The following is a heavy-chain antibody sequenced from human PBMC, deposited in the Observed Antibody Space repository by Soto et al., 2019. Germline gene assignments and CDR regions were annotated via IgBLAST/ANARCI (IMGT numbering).Heavy chain of an antibody. Sequence: PSETLSLTCTVSGGSISSSSYYWGWIRQPPGKGLEWIGSIYYSGSTNYNPSLKSRVTISVDTSKNQFSLKLSSVTAADTAVYYCARGHWGFGVVIIASTWFDPWGQGTLVTVSS. CDR2: IYYSGST. D-gene: IGHD3-3*01. CDR3: ARGHWGFGVVIIASTWFDP. V-gene: IGHV4-39*07. CDR1: GGSISSSSYY. J-gene: IGHJ5*02.